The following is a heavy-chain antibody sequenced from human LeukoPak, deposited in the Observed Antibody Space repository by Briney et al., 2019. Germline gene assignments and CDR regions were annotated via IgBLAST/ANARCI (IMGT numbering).Heavy chain of an antibody. Sequence: PSETLSLTCAVYGGSFSGYYWSWIRQPPGKGLEWIGEINHSGSTNYNPSLKSRVTISVDTSKNQFSLKLSSVTAADTAVYYCARVRAGKIDYWGQGTLVTVSS. J-gene: IGHJ4*02. CDR1: GGSFSGYY. CDR3: ARVRAGKIDY. CDR2: INHSGST. V-gene: IGHV4-34*01. D-gene: IGHD1-1*01.